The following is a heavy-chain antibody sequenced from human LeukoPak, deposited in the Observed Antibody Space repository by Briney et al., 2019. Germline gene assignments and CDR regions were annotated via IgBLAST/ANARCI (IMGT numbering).Heavy chain of an antibody. CDR1: GGSISSYY. Sequence: PSETLSLTCTVSGGSISSYYWSWIRQPPGKGLEWIGYIYYSGSANYNPSLKSRVTISVDTSKNQFSLKLNSVTAADTAVYYCARVSGYDWESFYDYWGQGTLVTVSS. V-gene: IGHV4-59*01. CDR3: ARVSGYDWESFYDY. CDR2: IYYSGSA. J-gene: IGHJ4*02. D-gene: IGHD5-12*01.